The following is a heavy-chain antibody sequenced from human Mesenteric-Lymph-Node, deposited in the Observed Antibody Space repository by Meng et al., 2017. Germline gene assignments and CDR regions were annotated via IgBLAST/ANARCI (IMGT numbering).Heavy chain of an antibody. J-gene: IGHJ6*02. CDR3: ARERGMDGEFPRWGQIPTGDHYVTDV. D-gene: IGHD1-1*01. Sequence: GSLRLSCAVSGGSVTGISWWSWVRQSPGKGLEWIGNVYHSGSTNYNPSLKSRVTILVDKSKNQFSLTVTSVTAADTAIYYCARERGMDGEFPRWGQIPTGDHYVTDVWGQGTTVTVSS. CDR2: VYHSGST. V-gene: IGHV4-4*02. CDR1: GGSVTGISW.